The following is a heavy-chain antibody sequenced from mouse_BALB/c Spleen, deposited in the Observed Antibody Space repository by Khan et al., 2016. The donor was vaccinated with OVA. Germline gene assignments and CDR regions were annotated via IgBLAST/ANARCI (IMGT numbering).Heavy chain of an antibody. D-gene: IGHD2-14*01. CDR1: GYTFTSNT. CDR3: ARRTTGYAMDY. CDR2: INPRSDYT. V-gene: IGHV1-4*01. J-gene: IGHJ4*01. Sequence: QVQLKESGAELSRPGASVKMSCKASGYTFTSNTMHWVKQRPGQGLEWIGYINPRSDYTIYSQKFKDKATLTADISSSTAYMQLSSLTSDDSAVYDWARRTTGYAMDYWGQGTSVTVSA.